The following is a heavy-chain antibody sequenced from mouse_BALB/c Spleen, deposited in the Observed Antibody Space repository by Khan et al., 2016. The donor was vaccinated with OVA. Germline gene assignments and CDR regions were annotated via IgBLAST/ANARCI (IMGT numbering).Heavy chain of an antibody. CDR2: ISYSGNT. Sequence: EVQLQESGPGLVKPSQSLSLTCTVTGYSITSEYTWYWIRQFPGNKLEWMGFISYSGNTRYNPSLKSRISITRDTSKNQFFLQLNSVTSEDTATYYCARKDYYDYDPFPYRGQGTLVTVSA. J-gene: IGHJ3*01. D-gene: IGHD2-4*01. CDR3: ARKDYYDYDPFPY. CDR1: GYSITSEYT. V-gene: IGHV3-2*02.